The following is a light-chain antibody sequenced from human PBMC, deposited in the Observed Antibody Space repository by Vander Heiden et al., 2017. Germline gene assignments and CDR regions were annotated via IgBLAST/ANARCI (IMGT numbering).Light chain of an antibody. Sequence: QSVLTQPPSASGTPGQRVSISCSGTSSNIGSNTVNWYQQLPGTAPKLLIYSNNQRPSGVSDRFSGSKSGTSASLAISGLQSEDEADYHCAAWDDSLIGVVFGGGTKLTVL. V-gene: IGLV1-44*01. CDR2: SNN. CDR1: SSNIGSNT. J-gene: IGLJ2*01. CDR3: AAWDDSLIGVV.